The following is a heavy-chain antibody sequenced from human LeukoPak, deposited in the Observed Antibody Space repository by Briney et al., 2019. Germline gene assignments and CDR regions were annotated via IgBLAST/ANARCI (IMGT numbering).Heavy chain of an antibody. J-gene: IGHJ4*02. CDR2: ISRDGSTP. Sequence: GGSLRLSCVASGFIFDDSPMHWARQAPGKGLEWVSLISRDGSTPYYADSVKGRFTISRDNSKNSLFLQMNSLTTEDTAVYFCARDIRGNCFDSWGQGTLVTVSS. CDR1: GFIFDDSP. V-gene: IGHV3-43*01. CDR3: ARDIRGNCFDS. D-gene: IGHD3-16*01.